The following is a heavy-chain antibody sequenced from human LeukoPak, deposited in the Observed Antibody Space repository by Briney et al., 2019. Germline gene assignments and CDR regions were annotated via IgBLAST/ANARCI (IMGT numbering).Heavy chain of an antibody. V-gene: IGHV1-2*02. CDR2: INPNSGGT. D-gene: IGHD1-26*01. CDR1: GYTFTGYY. J-gene: IGHJ1*01. Sequence: ASVKVSCKASGYTFTGYYMHWVRQAPGQGLEWMGWINPNSGGTNYAQKFQGRVTMTRDTSISTAYMELSRLRSDDTAVYYCARALGWELHVYFQHWGQGTLVTVSS. CDR3: ARALGWELHVYFQH.